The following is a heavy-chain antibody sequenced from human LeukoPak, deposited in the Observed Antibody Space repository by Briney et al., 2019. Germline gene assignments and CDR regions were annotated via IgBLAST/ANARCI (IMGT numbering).Heavy chain of an antibody. J-gene: IGHJ3*02. D-gene: IGHD1-1*01. CDR3: ARSPPLWNGDAFDI. Sequence: GGSLRLSCAASGFTFSSYNMNWVRQAPGKGLEWVSSITSGSSYIYYADSVKGRFTISRDNAKNSLYLQMNSLRVEDTAVYYCARSPPLWNGDAFDIWGQGTMVTVSS. CDR1: GFTFSSYN. V-gene: IGHV3-21*01. CDR2: ITSGSSYI.